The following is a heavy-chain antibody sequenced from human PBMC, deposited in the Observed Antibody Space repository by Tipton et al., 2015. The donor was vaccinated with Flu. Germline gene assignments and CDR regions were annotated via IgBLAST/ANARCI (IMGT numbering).Heavy chain of an antibody. CDR1: GYTFITHW. D-gene: IGHD2/OR15-2a*01. CDR3: ARRGTTSFFFDS. J-gene: IGHJ4*02. V-gene: IGHV5-51*01. CDR2: IYPNDFDT. Sequence: QLVQSGAEVKKPGESLKISCKASGYTFITHWIGWVRQMPGRGLEWVGIIYPNDFDTRYSPSFEGQVTISADKSTNTAFLQWGSLKASDTAMYYCARRGTTSFFFDSWGQGTLVTVAS.